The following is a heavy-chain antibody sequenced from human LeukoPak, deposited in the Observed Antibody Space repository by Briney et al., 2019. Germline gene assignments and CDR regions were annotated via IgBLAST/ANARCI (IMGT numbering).Heavy chain of an antibody. V-gene: IGHV4-34*01. CDR3: ARTTIFGVVIKFDY. D-gene: IGHD3-3*01. CDR1: GGSFSGYY. J-gene: IGHJ4*02. Sequence: SETLSLTCAVYGGSFSGYYWSWIRQPPGKGLEWIGEINHSGSTNYNPSLKSRVTISVDTSKNQFSLKLSSVTAADTAVYYCARTTIFGVVIKFDYWGRGTLVTVSS. CDR2: INHSGST.